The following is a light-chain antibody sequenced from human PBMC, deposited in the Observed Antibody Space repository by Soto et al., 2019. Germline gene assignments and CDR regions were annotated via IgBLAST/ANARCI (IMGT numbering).Light chain of an antibody. J-gene: IGKJ1*01. V-gene: IGKV3-20*01. CDR1: QSVSSSY. CDR3: QQSGNSRWT. Sequence: EVVLTQSPGTLSLFPGERATLSCRASQSVSSSYLAWYQQKPAQDPRLLIFGASSKATGLPERFSGSGSGTDFILTISILEPEDFAVYYCQQSGNSRWTFGQGTKVEIK. CDR2: GAS.